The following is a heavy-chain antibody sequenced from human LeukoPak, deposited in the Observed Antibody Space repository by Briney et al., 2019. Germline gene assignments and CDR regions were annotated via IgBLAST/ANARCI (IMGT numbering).Heavy chain of an antibody. CDR3: ARIEWERLGRAFDI. CDR2: IYSAGAT. J-gene: IGHJ3*02. D-gene: IGHD1-26*01. CDR1: AFTVSDNY. Sequence: GGSLRLSCAASAFTVSDNYMTWVRQAPGKGLEWVSSIYSAGATHYAESVKGRFTISRDNSKNTLYLQMNSLRAGDMAVYYCARIEWERLGRAFDIWGQGTMVTVSS. V-gene: IGHV3-53*01.